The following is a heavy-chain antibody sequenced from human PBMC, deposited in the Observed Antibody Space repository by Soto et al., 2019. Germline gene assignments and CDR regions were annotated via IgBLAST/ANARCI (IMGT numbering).Heavy chain of an antibody. CDR2: IDYSGST. V-gene: IGHV4-30-4*01. CDR1: GGSISSGDYY. J-gene: IGHJ5*02. D-gene: IGHD2-8*01. Sequence: QVQLQESGPGLVKPSQTLSLTCTVSGGSISSGDYYWSWIRQPPGKGLEWIGYIDYSGSTYYNPSLMSRVTVSVDASEHQSSLKLSSVTAADTAVYYCAASRGGYCTTGVCYSTAKARFDPWGQGTLVTVSS. CDR3: AASRGGYCTTGVCYSTAKARFDP.